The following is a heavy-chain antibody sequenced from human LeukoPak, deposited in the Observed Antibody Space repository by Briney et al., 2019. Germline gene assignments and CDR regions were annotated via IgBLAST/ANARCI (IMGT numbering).Heavy chain of an antibody. D-gene: IGHD1-1*01. CDR3: VGSGTPYYFDY. V-gene: IGHV4-59*08. Sequence: SEILSLTCTVSGGSISSYYWSWIRQPPGKGLEWIGYIYYSGSTNYNPSLKSRVTISVDTSKNQFSLKLSSVTAADTAVYYCVGSGTPYYFDYWGQGTLVTVSS. CDR1: GGSISSYY. CDR2: IYYSGST. J-gene: IGHJ4*02.